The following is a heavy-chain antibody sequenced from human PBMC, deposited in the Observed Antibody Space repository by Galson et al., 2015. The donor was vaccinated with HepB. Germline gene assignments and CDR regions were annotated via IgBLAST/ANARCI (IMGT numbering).Heavy chain of an antibody. V-gene: IGHV1-18*04. CDR2: ISAYNGNT. D-gene: IGHD6-19*01. CDR1: GYTFTSYG. J-gene: IGHJ4*02. CDR3: ASGLYSSGWVPFDY. Sequence: SVKVSCKASGYTFTSYGISWVRQAPGQGLEWMGWISAYNGNTNYAQKLQGRVTMTTDTSTSTAYMELRSLRSDDTAVYYCASGLYSSGWVPFDYWGQGTLVTVSS.